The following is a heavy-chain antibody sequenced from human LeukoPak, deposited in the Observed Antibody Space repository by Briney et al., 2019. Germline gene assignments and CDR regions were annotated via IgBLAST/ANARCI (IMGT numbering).Heavy chain of an antibody. CDR3: AREGPRGNSQFDY. J-gene: IGHJ4*02. D-gene: IGHD2/OR15-2a*01. V-gene: IGHV3-21*01. CDR1: GFTFSSYS. Sequence: PGGSLRLSCAASGFTFSSYSINWVRQAPEKGLEWVSSISSSSSYIYYADSVKGRFTISRDNAKNSLYLQMNSLRAEDTAVYYCAREGPRGNSQFDYWGQGTLVTVSS. CDR2: ISSSSSYI.